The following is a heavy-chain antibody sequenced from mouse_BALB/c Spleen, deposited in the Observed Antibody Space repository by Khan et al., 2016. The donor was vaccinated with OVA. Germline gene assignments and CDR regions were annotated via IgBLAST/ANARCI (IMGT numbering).Heavy chain of an antibody. J-gene: IGHJ3*01. V-gene: IGHV9-3-1*01. CDR2: INTYTGEP. CDR3: ARSPTWFAY. CDR1: GYTFTDYG. Sequence: QIQLVQSGPELKKPGETVKISCKASGYTFTDYGMNWVKQAPGKGLKWMGYINTYTGEPTYADDFKGRFAFSLATSASTAYLHINNLKNEETATYVCARSPTWFAYWGQGTLVTVSA.